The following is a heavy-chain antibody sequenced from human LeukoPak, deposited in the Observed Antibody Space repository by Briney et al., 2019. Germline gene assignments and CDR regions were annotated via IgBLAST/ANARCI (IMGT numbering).Heavy chain of an antibody. D-gene: IGHD3-3*01. CDR3: ARGSPGGYDFWSGYYKMGYFDY. CDR1: GGSFSGYY. Sequence: SETLSLTCAVYGGSFSGYYWSWIRQPPGKGLEWIGEINHSGSTNYNPSLKSRVTISVDTSKNQFSLKLSSVTAADTAVYYCARGSPGGYDFWSGYYKMGYFDYWGQGTLVTVSS. CDR2: INHSGST. V-gene: IGHV4-34*01. J-gene: IGHJ4*02.